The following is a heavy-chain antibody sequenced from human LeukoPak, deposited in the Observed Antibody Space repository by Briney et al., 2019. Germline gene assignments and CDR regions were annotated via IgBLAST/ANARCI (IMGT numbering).Heavy chain of an antibody. Sequence: SETLSLTCTVSGGSIGSYYWSWIRQPPGKGLEWIGYIYSSGSTNYNPSLKGRVTMSLDTSKNQFSLKLSSVTAADTAVYYCARYGSGSYRQFDFWGQGTLVTVSS. D-gene: IGHD3-10*01. CDR2: IYSSGST. CDR1: GGSIGSYY. V-gene: IGHV4-59*01. CDR3: ARYGSGSYRQFDF. J-gene: IGHJ4*02.